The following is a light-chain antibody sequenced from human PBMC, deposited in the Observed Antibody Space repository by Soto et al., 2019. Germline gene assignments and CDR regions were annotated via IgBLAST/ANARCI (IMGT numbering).Light chain of an antibody. Sequence: AIQLTQSPSSLSASVGDRVTITCRASQGIGSALAWYQQKPGKAPKLLIYDASSLESGVPSRFSGSGSGTDFTLTISSLQPEDVATYYCQQFNVFGGGTKVEIK. CDR3: QQFNV. J-gene: IGKJ4*01. CDR1: QGIGSA. V-gene: IGKV1-13*02. CDR2: DAS.